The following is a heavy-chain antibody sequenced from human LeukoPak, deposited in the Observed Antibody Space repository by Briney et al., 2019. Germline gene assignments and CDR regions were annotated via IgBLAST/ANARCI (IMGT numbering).Heavy chain of an antibody. Sequence: SETLSLTCAVSGYSISSGYYWGWIRQPPRKGLEWIGSIYHSGSTYYNPSLKSRVTISVDTSKNQFSLKLSSVTAADTAVYYCARAYYDSSGFFDYWGQGTLVTVSS. CDR2: IYHSGST. J-gene: IGHJ4*02. CDR3: ARAYYDSSGFFDY. V-gene: IGHV4-38-2*01. D-gene: IGHD3-22*01. CDR1: GYSISSGYY.